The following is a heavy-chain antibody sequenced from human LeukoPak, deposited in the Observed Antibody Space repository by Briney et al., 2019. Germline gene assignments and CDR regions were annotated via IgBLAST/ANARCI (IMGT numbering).Heavy chain of an antibody. J-gene: IGHJ4*02. CDR1: GFTFTSYG. D-gene: IGHD1/OR15-1a*01. CDR2: IRYHRSNQ. V-gene: IGHV3-30*02. CDR3: ARDLGMGTRIDY. Sequence: GGSLRLSCAASGFTFTSYGMHWVRQAPGKGLEWVAFIRYHRSNQYYTDSVKGRFTISRDNSQNTLSLQMNSLRTEDTAMYFCARDLGMGTRIDYWGQGTLVTVSS.